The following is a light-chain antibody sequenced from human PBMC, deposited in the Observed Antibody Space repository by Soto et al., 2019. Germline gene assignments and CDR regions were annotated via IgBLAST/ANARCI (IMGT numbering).Light chain of an antibody. CDR2: VAS. Sequence: DIQMTQSPSSLSASVGDRVTITCQASQSIRTYLNWYQQKPGQAPTLLIDVASNLGIGVPSRFSGSGSGTDFTFTISSLQPEDIATYYCQQYDDLPFTFGGGTKVDIK. CDR3: QQYDDLPFT. CDR1: QSIRTY. J-gene: IGKJ3*01. V-gene: IGKV1-33*01.